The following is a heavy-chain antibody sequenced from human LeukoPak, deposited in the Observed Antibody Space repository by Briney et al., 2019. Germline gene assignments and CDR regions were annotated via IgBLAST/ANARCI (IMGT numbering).Heavy chain of an antibody. Sequence: GGSLRLSCAASGFTFSSYAMSWVRQAPGKGLEYVSVISGSGGSTHYRDSVKGWFTISRDNSKNTLYLQMNSLRVEDTAVYYCAKDGTTTITFDYWGQGTLVTVSS. D-gene: IGHD1-1*01. J-gene: IGHJ4*02. V-gene: IGHV3-23*01. CDR2: ISGSGGST. CDR3: AKDGTTTITFDY. CDR1: GFTFSSYA.